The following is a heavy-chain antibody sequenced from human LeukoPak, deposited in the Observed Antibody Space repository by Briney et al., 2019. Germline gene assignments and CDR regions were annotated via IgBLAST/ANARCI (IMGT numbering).Heavy chain of an antibody. Sequence: GGSLRLSCAASGFTFSSYGMHWVRQAPGKGLEWVAVISYDGSNKYYADSVKGRFTISRDNSKNTLYLQMNSLRAEDTAVYYCAKDLYYYDSSVGSWGQGTLVTVSS. D-gene: IGHD3-22*01. CDR3: AKDLYYYDSSVGS. CDR1: GFTFSSYG. CDR2: ISYDGSNK. V-gene: IGHV3-30*18. J-gene: IGHJ1*01.